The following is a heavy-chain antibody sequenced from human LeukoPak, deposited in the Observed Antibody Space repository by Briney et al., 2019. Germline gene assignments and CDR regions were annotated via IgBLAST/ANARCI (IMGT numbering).Heavy chain of an antibody. CDR3: VRAIAGSEYDNSGVY. CDR2: INPKRGDT. J-gene: IGHJ4*02. D-gene: IGHD3-22*01. V-gene: IGHV1-2*02. CDR1: GYTFTGYY. Sequence: ASLKASCKASGYTFTGYYIHWVRQAPGQGLEWMGWINPKRGDTDYAQRFQGRITMARDTSMSTAFMELYSLTSDDTAVYYCVRAIAGSEYDNSGVYWGQGTLVTVS.